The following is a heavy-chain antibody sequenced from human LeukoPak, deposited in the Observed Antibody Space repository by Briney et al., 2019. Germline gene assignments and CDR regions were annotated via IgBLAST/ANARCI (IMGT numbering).Heavy chain of an antibody. D-gene: IGHD3-16*01. Sequence: ASVKVSCKASGGTFSSYAISWVRQAPGQGLEWMGGIIPIFGTANYAQKFQGRVTITTDESTSTAYMELSSLRSEDTAVYYCASEARITTTYYYMDVWGKGTTVTVSS. J-gene: IGHJ6*03. CDR1: GGTFSSYA. CDR2: IIPIFGTA. V-gene: IGHV1-69*05. CDR3: ASEARITTTYYYMDV.